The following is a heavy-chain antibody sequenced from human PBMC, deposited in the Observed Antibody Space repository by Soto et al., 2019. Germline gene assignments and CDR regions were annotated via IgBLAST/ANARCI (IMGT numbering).Heavy chain of an antibody. J-gene: IGHJ4*02. D-gene: IGHD3-16*01. Sequence: QLQLQESGPGLVKPSETLSLTRAVSGGSISSSSHYWGWIRQAPGKGLEWIGSIYYSGSTFYNPSLKSRVTISADTSKNQFSLKLSSVTDADTAVYFCATEETGPFGGVQLYWGQGTLVTVSS. V-gene: IGHV4-39*01. CDR1: GGSISSSSHY. CDR3: ATEETGPFGGVQLY. CDR2: IYYSGST.